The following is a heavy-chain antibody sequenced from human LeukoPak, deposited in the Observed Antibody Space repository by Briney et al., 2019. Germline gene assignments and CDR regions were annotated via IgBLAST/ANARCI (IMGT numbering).Heavy chain of an antibody. CDR1: GFTFRTPW. D-gene: IGHD1-26*01. V-gene: IGHV3-7*03. Sequence: SGGSLRLSCAVSGFTFRTPWMTWVRQAPGRGLERVAIINPDGSEKYYLESLKGRITISRDNAENSVHLQMNSLKAEDTAIYYCARDRAYSAFDYWGQGTLVTVSS. CDR2: INPDGSEK. J-gene: IGHJ4*02. CDR3: ARDRAYSAFDY.